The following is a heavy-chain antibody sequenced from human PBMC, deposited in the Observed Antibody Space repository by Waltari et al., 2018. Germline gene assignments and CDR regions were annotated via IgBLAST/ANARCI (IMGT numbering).Heavy chain of an antibody. Sequence: QVQVVESGGGAVQPGQSLRLSCVTSGFKFSSYGMHWVRQAPGKGLEWVGVIWYDGGNTDYRESVKGRFTISRDNVKNTVDLQMNNLRVEDTAVYYCARPAWNDPPYYYGMDVWGPGTTVSVSS. CDR3: ARPAWNDPPYYYGMDV. D-gene: IGHD1-1*01. V-gene: IGHV3-33*01. J-gene: IGHJ6*02. CDR1: GFKFSSYG. CDR2: IWYDGGNT.